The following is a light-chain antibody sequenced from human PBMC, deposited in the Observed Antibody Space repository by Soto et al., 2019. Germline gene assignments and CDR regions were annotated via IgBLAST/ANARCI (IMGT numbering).Light chain of an antibody. CDR3: VLYMGSGIGV. Sequence: QTVVTQEPSFSVSPGGTVTLTSGLSSGSVSTSYYPSWYQQTPGQAPRTLIYSTNTRSSGVPDRFSGSILGNKAALTITGAQADDESDYYCVLYMGSGIGVFGGGTKLTVL. V-gene: IGLV8-61*01. CDR2: STN. CDR1: SGSVSTSYY. J-gene: IGLJ2*01.